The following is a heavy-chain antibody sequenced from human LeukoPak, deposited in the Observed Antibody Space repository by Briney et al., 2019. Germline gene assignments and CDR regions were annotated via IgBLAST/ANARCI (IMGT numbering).Heavy chain of an antibody. V-gene: IGHV3-23*01. CDR3: AKDLVYSTYGYYLDY. J-gene: IGHJ4*02. Sequence: GGSLRLACTASGFTFSSYGIDWVRHPPGKGLEWGSGIGAGGTFTYYADSVKGRFPIFRDNSRNTRYLQMNSLRADDTAVYYCAKDLVYSTYGYYLDYWGQGTLVTVSS. D-gene: IGHD2-15*01. CDR1: GFTFSSYG. CDR2: IGAGGTFT.